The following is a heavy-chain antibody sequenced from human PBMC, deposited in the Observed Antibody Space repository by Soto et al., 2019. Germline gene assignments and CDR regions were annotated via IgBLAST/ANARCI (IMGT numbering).Heavy chain of an antibody. V-gene: IGHV3-30*03. D-gene: IGHD5-12*01. CDR1: GFTFRSYA. CDR3: ATDPYIVTRVQRWIYYFDY. Sequence: QVQLVESGGGVVQPGRSLRLSCAASGFTFRSYAMHWVRQAPGKGLEWVAAISFDGSNKYYADSVKGRFTISRDNSENTLYLQMNGLRPEDTAVYYCATDPYIVTRVQRWIYYFDYWGQGTLVTVSS. J-gene: IGHJ4*02. CDR2: ISFDGSNK.